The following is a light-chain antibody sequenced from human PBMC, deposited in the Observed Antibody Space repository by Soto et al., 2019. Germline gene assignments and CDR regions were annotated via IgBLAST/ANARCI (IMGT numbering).Light chain of an antibody. V-gene: IGKV1-6*01. CDR2: AAS. Sequence: AIQMTQSPSSLSASVGDRVTITCRASQVIRNDLGWYQQKPGKAPKLLIYAASTLHSGVPSRFSGSGSATEFTLTISTLRPGDFATYYCVQDYDYPRTFGQGTKVDIK. J-gene: IGKJ1*01. CDR1: QVIRND. CDR3: VQDYDYPRT.